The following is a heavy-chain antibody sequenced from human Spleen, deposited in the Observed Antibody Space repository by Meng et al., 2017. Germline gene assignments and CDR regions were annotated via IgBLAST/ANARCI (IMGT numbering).Heavy chain of an antibody. Sequence: SETLSLTCNPSGGSITGGGYYWSWIRQHPGKGLQWVGYIYYTGTTYYNPSLKSRLTMSVDTSKNQFSLKLTSVTVADTAVYYCARLLDYGDYRVFNFWGQGTLVTVAS. V-gene: IGHV4-31*03. CDR2: IYYTGTT. CDR3: ARLLDYGDYRVFNF. D-gene: IGHD4-17*01. J-gene: IGHJ4*02. CDR1: GGSITGGGYY.